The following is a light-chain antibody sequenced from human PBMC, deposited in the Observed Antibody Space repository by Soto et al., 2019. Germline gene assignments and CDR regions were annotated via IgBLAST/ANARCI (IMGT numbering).Light chain of an antibody. V-gene: IGLV2-14*01. J-gene: IGLJ1*01. CDR2: DVS. CDR3: NSYTSSSTLPYV. Sequence: QSALTQPASVSGSPGQSITVSCTGTRSAVGGYNYVSWYQQHPGKAPKVMIYDVSKRPSGVSNRFSGSKSGNTASLTISGLQAEDEADYYCNSYTSSSTLPYVFGTGTKLTVL. CDR1: RSAVGGYNY.